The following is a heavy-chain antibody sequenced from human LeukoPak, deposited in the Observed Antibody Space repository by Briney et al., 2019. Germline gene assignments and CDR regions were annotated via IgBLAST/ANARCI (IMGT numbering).Heavy chain of an antibody. Sequence: GGSLRLSCEASGFTFSSFAMSWVRQPPGKGLEWVSAISGSGGNTYYADSVKGRFTISRDNSKNTLYLQMNSLRAEDTAVYYCAKKTTVTPGPDAFDFWGQGTMVTVSS. CDR2: ISGSGGNT. J-gene: IGHJ3*01. V-gene: IGHV3-23*01. CDR1: GFTFSSFA. D-gene: IGHD4-17*01. CDR3: AKKTTVTPGPDAFDF.